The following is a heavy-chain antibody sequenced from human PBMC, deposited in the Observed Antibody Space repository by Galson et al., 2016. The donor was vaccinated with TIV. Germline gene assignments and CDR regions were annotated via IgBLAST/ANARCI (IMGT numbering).Heavy chain of an antibody. Sequence: SLRLSCAASKFTFSDYYMSWIRQAPGKGLEWVSYISDSGYSRYYADSVKGRFTISRDNAKKSLSLQMNSLRVEDTAVYYCARDRRTYYLNAPFDIWGQGTMVTVSS. CDR2: ISDSGYSR. J-gene: IGHJ3*02. D-gene: IGHD3-22*01. CDR3: ARDRRTYYLNAPFDI. CDR1: KFTFSDYY. V-gene: IGHV3-11*01.